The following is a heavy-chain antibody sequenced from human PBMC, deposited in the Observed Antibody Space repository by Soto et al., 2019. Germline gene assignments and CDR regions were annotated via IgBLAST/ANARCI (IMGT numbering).Heavy chain of an antibody. V-gene: IGHV1-2*04. CDR3: ARHKYYYDSSASPKVFDI. Sequence: QVQLVQSGPEVKKPGASVKVSCKASGYTFTGYYMHWVRQAPGQGLEWMGWINPKSGGTNYAQKFQGWVTMTRDTSISTAYMELSRLRSDDTAVYYCARHKYYYDSSASPKVFDIWGQGTMVTVSS. J-gene: IGHJ3*02. CDR1: GYTFTGYY. D-gene: IGHD3-22*01. CDR2: INPKSGGT.